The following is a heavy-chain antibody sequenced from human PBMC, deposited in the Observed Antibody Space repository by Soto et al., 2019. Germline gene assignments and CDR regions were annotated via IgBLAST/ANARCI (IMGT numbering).Heavy chain of an antibody. D-gene: IGHD1-26*01. CDR2: IKSKTDGGTT. Sequence: SVSNAWMNWVRQAPGKGLEWVGRIKSKTDGGTTDYAAPVKGRFTISRDDSKNTLYLQMNSLKTEDTAVYYCTTSGSFSLDDYWGQETLVTVSS. J-gene: IGHJ4*02. V-gene: IGHV3-15*07. CDR1: SVSNAW. CDR3: TTSGSFSLDDY.